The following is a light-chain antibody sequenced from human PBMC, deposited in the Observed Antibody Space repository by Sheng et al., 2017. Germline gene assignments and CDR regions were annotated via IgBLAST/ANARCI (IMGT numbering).Light chain of an antibody. Sequence: EIVLTQSLGTLSTSPGERVILSCRASETIAFLDWYQQRPGQAPRLLIYSTSSRAFGVPDRFSGSGSGTDFSLTISRLEPEDLAVYYCQQYGVLPYTFGQGTKL. CDR2: STS. CDR1: ETIAF. J-gene: IGKJ2*01. V-gene: IGKV3-20*01. CDR3: QQYGVLPYT.